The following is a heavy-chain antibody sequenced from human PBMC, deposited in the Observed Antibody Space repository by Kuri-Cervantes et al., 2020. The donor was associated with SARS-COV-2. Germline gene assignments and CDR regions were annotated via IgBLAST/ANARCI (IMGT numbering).Heavy chain of an antibody. CDR3: AIAAAGNLAIDY. V-gene: IGHV4-34*01. D-gene: IGHD6-13*01. CDR1: GGSFSDYY. Sequence: SQTLSLTCAVYGGSFSDYYWSWVRQPPGKGLEWIGEINHSGNTNYDPSLKSRVTISIDTSKNQFSLKLSSVTAADTAVYYCAIAAAGNLAIDYWGQGTVVTVSS. J-gene: IGHJ4*02. CDR2: INHSGNT.